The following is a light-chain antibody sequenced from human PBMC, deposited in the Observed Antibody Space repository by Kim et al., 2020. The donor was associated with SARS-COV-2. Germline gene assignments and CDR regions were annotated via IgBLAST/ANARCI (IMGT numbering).Light chain of an antibody. V-gene: IGLV1-44*01. J-gene: IGLJ1*01. CDR2: SNN. CDR1: SPSTGGNT. CDR3: AAWDDSLNGPGYV. Sequence: VTFSVSGRSPSTGGNTVNWYQQLPGTAPKLLIYSNNQRPSGVPDRFSGSKSGTSASLAISGLQSEDEADYYCAAWDDSLNGPGYVFGTGTKVTVL.